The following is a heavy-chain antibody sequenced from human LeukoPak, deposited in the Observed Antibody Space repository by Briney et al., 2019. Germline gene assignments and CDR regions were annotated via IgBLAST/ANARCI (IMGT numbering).Heavy chain of an antibody. V-gene: IGHV3-11*01. CDR3: ARDRASGYYFDY. CDR2: ISSSGSTI. CDR1: GFTFSDYY. J-gene: IGHJ4*02. Sequence: GGSPRLSCAASGFTFSDYYMSWIRQAPGKGLEWVSYISSSGSTIYYADSVKGRFTISRDNAKNSLYLQMNSLRAEDTAVYYCARDRASGYYFDYWGQGTLVTVSS. D-gene: IGHD3-22*01.